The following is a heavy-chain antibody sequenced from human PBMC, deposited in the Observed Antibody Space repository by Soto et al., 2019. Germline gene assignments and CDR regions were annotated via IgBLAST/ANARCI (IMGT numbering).Heavy chain of an antibody. Sequence: SETLSLTCTVSGGSISSGDYYWSWIRQPPGKGLEWIGYIYYSGSTYYNPSLKSRVTISLDTSKNQFSLKLSSVTAADTAVYYFARGSSIAGLYYGMDVWGQGTTVTVSS. CDR2: IYYSGST. V-gene: IGHV4-30-4*01. J-gene: IGHJ6*02. CDR3: ARGSSIAGLYYGMDV. CDR1: GGSISSGDYY. D-gene: IGHD6-6*01.